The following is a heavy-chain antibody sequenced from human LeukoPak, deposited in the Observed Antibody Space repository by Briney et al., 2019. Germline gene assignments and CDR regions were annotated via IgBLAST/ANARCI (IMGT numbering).Heavy chain of an antibody. D-gene: IGHD6-13*01. CDR3: ARDSSSWYDDYYYGMDV. V-gene: IGHV3-11*01. CDR1: GFTFSDYY. Sequence: GGSLRLSCAASGFTFSDYYMSWIRQAPGKGLEWVSYISSSGSTIYYADSVKGRFTISRDNTKNSLYLQMNSLRAEDTAVYYCARDSSSWYDDYYYGMDVWGQGTTVTVSS. CDR2: ISSSGSTI. J-gene: IGHJ6*02.